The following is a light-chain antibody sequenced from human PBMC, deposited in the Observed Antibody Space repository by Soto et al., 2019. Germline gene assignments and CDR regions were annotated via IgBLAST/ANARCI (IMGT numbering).Light chain of an antibody. CDR1: ISDVAYYNY. Sequence: QYVLTQPASVSGSPGQSITISCTGTISDVAYYNYVSWLQQHPGKAPKLMIYEVSNLPSGVSNRFSGSKFGNTASLTISGLQAEDEADYYCTSFTNSSTFVLGSGTKVTVL. V-gene: IGLV2-14*01. CDR3: TSFTNSSTFV. CDR2: EVS. J-gene: IGLJ1*01.